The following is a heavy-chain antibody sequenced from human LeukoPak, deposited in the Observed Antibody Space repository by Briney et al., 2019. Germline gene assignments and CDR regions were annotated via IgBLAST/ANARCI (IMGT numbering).Heavy chain of an antibody. Sequence: GASVKVSCKASGYTFTSYGISWVRQAPGQGLEWMGIINPSGGSTSYAQKFQGRVTMTRDMSTSTVYMELSSLRSEDTAVYYCAKSGNPKDPFDYWGQGTLVTVSS. D-gene: IGHD1-26*01. J-gene: IGHJ4*02. CDR3: AKSGNPKDPFDY. CDR1: GYTFTSYG. CDR2: INPSGGST. V-gene: IGHV1-46*01.